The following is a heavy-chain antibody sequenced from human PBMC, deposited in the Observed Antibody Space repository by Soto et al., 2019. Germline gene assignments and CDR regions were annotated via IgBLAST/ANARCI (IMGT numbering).Heavy chain of an antibody. J-gene: IGHJ4*02. CDR2: IYTSGST. CDR1: GGSISTYY. CDR3: ARDNALLGSTSKGFDY. D-gene: IGHD2-2*01. V-gene: IGHV4-4*07. Sequence: PSETLSLTCTVSGGSISTYYWSWIRQAAGKGLEWIGRIYTSGSTNYNPSLKSRVTMSVDTSKNQFSLKLSSVTAADTAVYYCARDNALLGSTSKGFDYWGQGTLVTVSS.